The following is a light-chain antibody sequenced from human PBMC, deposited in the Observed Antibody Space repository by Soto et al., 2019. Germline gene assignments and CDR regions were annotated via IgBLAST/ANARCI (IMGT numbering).Light chain of an antibody. Sequence: DVQLTQSPSTLPASVGDRVAITCQATQSLFNYLNWFQQRPGKAPQLLISDASQLEPGVPSRFSGQRSGTDFTLIISDLQPEDFATYFCQQYEDLPLTFGGGTRVEV. CDR1: QSLFNY. CDR2: DAS. V-gene: IGKV1-33*01. CDR3: QQYEDLPLT. J-gene: IGKJ4*01.